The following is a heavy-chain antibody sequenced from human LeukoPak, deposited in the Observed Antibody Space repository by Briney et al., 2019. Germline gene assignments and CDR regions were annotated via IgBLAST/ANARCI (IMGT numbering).Heavy chain of an antibody. CDR1: GGSISSYY. J-gene: IGHJ4*02. V-gene: IGHV4-59*01. CDR3: AREGQGYFDY. Sequence: SQTLSLTCTVSGGSISSYYWSWIRQPAGKGLEWIGYIYYSGSTNYNPSLKSRVTISVDTSKNQFSLKLSSVTAADTAVYYCAREGQGYFDYWGQGTLVTVSS. CDR2: IYYSGST.